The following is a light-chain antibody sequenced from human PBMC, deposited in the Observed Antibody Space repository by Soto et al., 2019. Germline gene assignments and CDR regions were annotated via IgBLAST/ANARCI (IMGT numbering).Light chain of an antibody. V-gene: IGKV4-1*01. Sequence: DIVMTQSPDSLAVSLGERATINCKSSQCVLYSSNNKKYLAWYQQKPGQPPKLLIYWASTRESGVPDRFSGSGSGTDFTLTISSLQAEDVAVYYCQQYYSTPPTFGGGTKVEIK. CDR3: QQYYSTPPT. J-gene: IGKJ4*01. CDR2: WAS. CDR1: QCVLYSSNNKKY.